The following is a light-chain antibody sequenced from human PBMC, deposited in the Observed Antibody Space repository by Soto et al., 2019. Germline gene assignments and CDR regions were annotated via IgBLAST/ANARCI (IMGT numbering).Light chain of an antibody. CDR1: QSISSY. J-gene: IGKJ2*01. V-gene: IGKV1-39*01. CDR2: AAS. CDR3: QQSYSTLYT. Sequence: DLQMTQSPSSLSASVGDRVTITCRASQSISSYLNWYQQKPGKAPKLLIYAASSLQSGVQSRFSGSGSGTDFTLTISSLQPEDFATYYCQQSYSTLYTFGQGTKLEIK.